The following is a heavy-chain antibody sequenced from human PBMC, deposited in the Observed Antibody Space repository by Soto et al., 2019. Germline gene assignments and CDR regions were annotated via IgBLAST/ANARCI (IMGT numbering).Heavy chain of an antibody. J-gene: IGHJ6*02. CDR2: IDWGDDK. V-gene: IGHV2-70*01. CDR3: ARMGVTPGHSYYYYGMDV. Sequence: SGPTLVKPTQTLTLTCTFSGFSLSTSGMCVSWIRQPPGKALEWLALIDWGDDKFYSTSLKTRLTISKDTSKNQVVLTMTNMDPVDTATYYCARMGVTPGHSYYYYGMDVWGQGTTVTVSS. CDR1: GFSLSTSGMC. D-gene: IGHD4-4*01.